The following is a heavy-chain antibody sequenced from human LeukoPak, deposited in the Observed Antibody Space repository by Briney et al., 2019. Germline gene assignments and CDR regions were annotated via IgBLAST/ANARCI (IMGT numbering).Heavy chain of an antibody. J-gene: IGHJ4*02. CDR2: IFYSGST. V-gene: IGHV4-59*01. CDR3: TRGPGPRYFDS. Sequence: SETLSLTCMVSGDFISTYYWSWIRQPPGKGLEWIGYIFYSGSTTYNPSLKSRVTISEDTSKEQFSLKLNSVTAGDTAVYYCTRGPGPRYFDSWGQGALVTVSS. CDR1: GDFISTYY.